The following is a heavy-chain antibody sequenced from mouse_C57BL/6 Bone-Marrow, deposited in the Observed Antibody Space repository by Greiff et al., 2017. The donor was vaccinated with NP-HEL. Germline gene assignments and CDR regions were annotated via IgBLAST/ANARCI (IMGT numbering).Heavy chain of an antibody. CDR3: ARRITTVPWSFDV. CDR1: GYSFTDYN. Sequence: EVKLMESGPELVKPGASVKISCKASGYSFTDYNMNWVKQSHGKSLEWIGAINPNYGTTSYNQKLKGKATLTVDQSSSTAYMQRNSLTSEDSAVYYCARRITTVPWSFDVWGTGTTVTVSS. CDR2: INPNYGTT. V-gene: IGHV1-39*01. D-gene: IGHD1-1*01. J-gene: IGHJ1*03.